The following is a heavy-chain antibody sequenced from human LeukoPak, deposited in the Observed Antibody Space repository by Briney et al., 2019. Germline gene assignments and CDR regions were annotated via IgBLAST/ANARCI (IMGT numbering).Heavy chain of an antibody. J-gene: IGHJ4*02. Sequence: ASVKVSCKASGYTFTGYYMHWVRQAPGQGLEWMGWINPNSGGTNYAQKLQGRVTMTRDTSISTAYMELSRLRSDDTAVYYCARGYYYDSSGYLDYWGQGTLVTVSS. V-gene: IGHV1-2*02. D-gene: IGHD3-22*01. CDR1: GYTFTGYY. CDR2: INPNSGGT. CDR3: ARGYYYDSSGYLDY.